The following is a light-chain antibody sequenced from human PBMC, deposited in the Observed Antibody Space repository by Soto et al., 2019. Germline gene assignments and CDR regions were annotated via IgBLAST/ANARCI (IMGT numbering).Light chain of an antibody. J-gene: IGLJ1*01. V-gene: IGLV2-14*03. CDR1: SSDVGYYNY. CDR3: SSYTSSSPLV. Sequence: QSVLTQPASVSGSPGQSITISCTGTSSDVGYYNYVSWYQQHPGKAPKLMIYDVHYRPSGVSDRFSGSKSGNTASLTLSGLQAEDEADYYCSSYTSSSPLVFGTGTKVTVL. CDR2: DVH.